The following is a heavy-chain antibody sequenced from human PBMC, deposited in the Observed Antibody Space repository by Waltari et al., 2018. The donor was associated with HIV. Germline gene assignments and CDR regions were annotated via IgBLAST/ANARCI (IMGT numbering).Heavy chain of an antibody. V-gene: IGHV3-9*01. Sequence: EVQLVESGGGLVQPGRSLRLSCAASGFTFDDYAMHWVRQAPGKGLEWVSGISWNSGSTGYADYVKGRFTISRDNAKNSLYLQMNSLRAEDTALYYCAKAGGEARPAYFDYWGQGTLVTVSS. CDR3: AKAGGEARPAYFDY. D-gene: IGHD3-16*01. CDR1: GFTFDDYA. CDR2: ISWNSGST. J-gene: IGHJ4*02.